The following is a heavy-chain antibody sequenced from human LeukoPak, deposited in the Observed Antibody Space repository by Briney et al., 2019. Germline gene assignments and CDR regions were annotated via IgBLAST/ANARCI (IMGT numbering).Heavy chain of an antibody. Sequence: GGSLRLPCAASGFTFSSYWMSWVRQAPGKGLEWVANIKQDGSEKYYVDSVKGRFTISRDNAKNSLYLQMNSLRAEDTAVYYCARDKEFGWFGELSETQLDYWGQGTLVTVSS. D-gene: IGHD3-10*01. V-gene: IGHV3-7*01. CDR2: IKQDGSEK. CDR3: ARDKEFGWFGELSETQLDY. CDR1: GFTFSSYW. J-gene: IGHJ4*02.